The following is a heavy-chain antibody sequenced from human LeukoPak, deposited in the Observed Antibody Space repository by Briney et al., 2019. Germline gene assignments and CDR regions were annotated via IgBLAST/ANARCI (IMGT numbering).Heavy chain of an antibody. J-gene: IGHJ4*02. D-gene: IGHD2-2*01. CDR2: ISSNGGST. V-gene: IGHV3-64*01. CDR1: GFTFSSYA. CDR3: ARDAPYCSSTSCYSDY. Sequence: GGSLRLSCAASGFTFSSYAMRWVRQAPGKGLEYVSAISSNGGSTYYANSVKGRFTISRDNSKNTLYLQMGSLRAEDMAVYYCARDAPYCSSTSCYSDYWGQGTLVTVSS.